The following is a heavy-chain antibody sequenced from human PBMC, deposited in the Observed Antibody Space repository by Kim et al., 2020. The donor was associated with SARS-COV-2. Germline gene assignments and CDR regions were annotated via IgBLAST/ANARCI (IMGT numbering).Heavy chain of an antibody. Sequence: SQTLSLTCAISGDSVSSNSAAWNWIRQSPSRGLEWLGRTYYRSKWYNDYAVSVKSRITINPDTSKNQFSLQLNSVTPEDTAVYYCARDHKELYYGSGSYYKEPAKVDYYDGMDVWGQGTTVTVSS. CDR2: TYYRSKWYN. CDR1: GDSVSSNSAA. D-gene: IGHD3-10*01. CDR3: ARDHKELYYGSGSYYKEPAKVDYYDGMDV. V-gene: IGHV6-1*01. J-gene: IGHJ6*02.